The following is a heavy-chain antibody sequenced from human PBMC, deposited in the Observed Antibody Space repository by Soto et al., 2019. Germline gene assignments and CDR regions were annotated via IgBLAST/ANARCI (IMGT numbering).Heavy chain of an antibody. J-gene: IGHJ4*02. CDR2: INIDSSSK. V-gene: IGHV3-48*01. Sequence: AVGSLRHSCAVLGGPRISYSMSWVRQAPGKGLEWVSYINIDSSSKYYADPVKGRFTISRDNAKNSLFLQMNTLRVEDTAVYYCASYDSSGSMAYWGQGTLVTVSS. CDR3: ASYDSSGSMAY. D-gene: IGHD3-22*01. CDR1: GGPRISYS.